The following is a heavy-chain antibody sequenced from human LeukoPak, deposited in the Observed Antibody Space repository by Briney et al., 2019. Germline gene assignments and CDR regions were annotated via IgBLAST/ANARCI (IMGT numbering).Heavy chain of an antibody. Sequence: GGSLRLSCAASGFTFSSYWMHWVRQAPGKGLVWVSRINSDGSSRTYADSVEGRFTISRDNAKNTLNLQMNSLRDEDTAVYYCARVGPGGYGNYYYYMDVWGKGTTVTVSS. CDR2: INSDGSSR. J-gene: IGHJ6*03. V-gene: IGHV3-74*01. D-gene: IGHD1-1*01. CDR3: ARVGPGGYGNYYYYMDV. CDR1: GFTFSSYW.